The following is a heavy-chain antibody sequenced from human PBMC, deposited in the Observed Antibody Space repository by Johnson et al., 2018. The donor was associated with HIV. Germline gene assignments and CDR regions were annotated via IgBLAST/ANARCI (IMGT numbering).Heavy chain of an antibody. Sequence: VQLMESGGGVVQPGRSLRLSCAASGFTFSSYAMHWVRQAPGKGLEWVAVISYDGSNKYYADSVKGRFTISRDNSKNTLYLQMNSLRAEDTAVYYCARDMAYYDCFDAFDIWGQGTMVTVSS. D-gene: IGHD3-3*01. CDR2: ISYDGSNK. CDR3: ARDMAYYDCFDAFDI. V-gene: IGHV3-30*04. J-gene: IGHJ3*02. CDR1: GFTFSSYA.